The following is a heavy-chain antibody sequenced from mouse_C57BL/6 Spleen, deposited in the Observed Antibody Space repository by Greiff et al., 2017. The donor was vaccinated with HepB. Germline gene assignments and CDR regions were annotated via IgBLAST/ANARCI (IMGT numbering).Heavy chain of an antibody. V-gene: IGHV1-55*01. CDR2: IYPGSGST. D-gene: IGHD2-1*01. Sequence: QVQLQQPGAELVKPGASVKMSCKASGYTFTSYWITWVKQRPGQGLEWIGDIYPGSGSTNYNEKFKSKATLTVDTSSSTAYMQLSSLTSEDAAVYYCALYGKGNYAMDYWGQGTSVTVSS. J-gene: IGHJ4*01. CDR1: GYTFTSYW. CDR3: ALYGKGNYAMDY.